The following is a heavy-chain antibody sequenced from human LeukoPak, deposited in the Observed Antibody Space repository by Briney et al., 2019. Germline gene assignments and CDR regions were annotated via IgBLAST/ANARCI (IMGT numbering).Heavy chain of an antibody. J-gene: IGHJ6*02. V-gene: IGHV3-7*03. CDR1: GFPFISYW. D-gene: IGHD3-16*01. Sequence: GGSLSPSGPAFGFPFISYWINGARQPPGKGLEWVASINHNGNVNYYVDSVKGRFTISRDNAKNSLYLQMSNLRAEDTAVYFCARGGGLDVWGQGATVTVSS. CDR2: INHNGNVN. CDR3: ARGGGLDV.